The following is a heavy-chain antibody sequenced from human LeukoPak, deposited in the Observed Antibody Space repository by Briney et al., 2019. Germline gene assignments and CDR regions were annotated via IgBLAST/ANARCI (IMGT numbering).Heavy chain of an antibody. V-gene: IGHV3-49*04. CDR2: IRSKAYDETT. Sequence: PGGSLRLSCTASGFTFCDYAVNWVRQAPGKGLEWVGFIRSKAYDETTEYAACGKGRITNSRDDSKSIAYLQMNSLKTEDTAVYYCTRDFSDILCSSPSCYAIPSYFDYWGQGTLVTVSS. J-gene: IGHJ4*02. CDR1: GFTFCDYA. CDR3: TRDFSDILCSSPSCYAIPSYFDY. D-gene: IGHD2-2*01.